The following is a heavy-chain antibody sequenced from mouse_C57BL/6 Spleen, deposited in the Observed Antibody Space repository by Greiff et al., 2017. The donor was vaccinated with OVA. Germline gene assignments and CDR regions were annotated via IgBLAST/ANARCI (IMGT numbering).Heavy chain of an antibody. CDR2: IHPNSGST. CDR3: ARSPYDYDVGWYFDV. J-gene: IGHJ1*03. V-gene: IGHV1-64*01. Sequence: QVQLQQPGAELVKPGASVKLSCKASGYTFTSYWMHWVKQRPGQCLEWIGMIHPNSGSTNYNEKFKSKATLTVDKSSSTAYMQLSSLTSEDSAVYYCARSPYDYDVGWYFDVWGTGTTVTVSS. CDR1: GYTFTSYW. D-gene: IGHD2-4*01.